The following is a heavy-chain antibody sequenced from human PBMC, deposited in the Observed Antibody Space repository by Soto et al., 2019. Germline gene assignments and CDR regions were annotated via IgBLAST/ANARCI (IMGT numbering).Heavy chain of an antibody. D-gene: IGHD3-3*01. CDR3: AKGYDFWSGYYYYYYMDV. CDR1: GFTFSSYS. J-gene: IGHJ6*03. V-gene: IGHV3-48*01. CDR2: ISSSGSAT. Sequence: GGSLRLSCAASGFTFSSYSMNWVRQAPGKGLEWVSYISSSGSATYYADSEKGRFTISRDNSKNTLYLQMNSLRAEDTAVYYCAKGYDFWSGYYYYYYMDVWGKGTTVTVSS.